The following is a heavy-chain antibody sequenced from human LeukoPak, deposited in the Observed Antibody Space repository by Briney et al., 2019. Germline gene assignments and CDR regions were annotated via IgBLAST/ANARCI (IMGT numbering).Heavy chain of an antibody. CDR1: GFTFSSYA. J-gene: IGHJ6*02. CDR3: AKVSGGGLYYDGMDV. D-gene: IGHD1-14*01. CDR2: ISGSGGST. Sequence: GGSLRLSCAASGFTFSSYAMSWVRQAPGKGLERVSAISGSGGSTYYADSVKGRFTISRDNSKNTLYLQMNSLRAEDTAVYYCAKVSGGGLYYDGMDVWGQGTTVTVSS. V-gene: IGHV3-23*01.